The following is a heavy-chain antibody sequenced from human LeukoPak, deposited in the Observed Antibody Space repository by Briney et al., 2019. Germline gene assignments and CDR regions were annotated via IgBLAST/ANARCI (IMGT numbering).Heavy chain of an antibody. CDR1: GFTFSSYS. CDR3: ARVGYDSSGYLDY. D-gene: IGHD3-22*01. Sequence: GGSLRLSCAASGFTFSSYSMNWVRQAPGKGLEWGSSISSSSSYIYYADSVKGRFTISRDNAKNSLYLQMNSLRAEDTAVYYCARVGYDSSGYLDYWGQGTLVTVSS. CDR2: ISSSSSYI. V-gene: IGHV3-21*01. J-gene: IGHJ4*02.